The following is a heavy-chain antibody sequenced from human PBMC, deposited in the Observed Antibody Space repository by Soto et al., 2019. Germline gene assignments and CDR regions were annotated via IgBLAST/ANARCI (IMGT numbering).Heavy chain of an antibody. CDR3: ARSTPVSGYASRSGDY. V-gene: IGHV3-21*01. CDR1: GFTFSSYS. CDR2: ISSRSDYI. J-gene: IGHJ4*02. D-gene: IGHD5-12*01. Sequence: EVQLVESGGGLVKPGGSLRLSCAASGFTFSSYSMNWVRQAPGKGLEWVSAISSRSDYIYYAVSVKGRFTISRDNAKNSLYLQMTSLTAEDTAVYYCARSTPVSGYASRSGDYWGQGTLVTVSS.